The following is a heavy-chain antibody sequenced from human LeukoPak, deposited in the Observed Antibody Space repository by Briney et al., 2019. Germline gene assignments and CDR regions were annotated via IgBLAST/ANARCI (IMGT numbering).Heavy chain of an antibody. Sequence: GGSLRLSCAASGFTFSGYAMSWVRQAPGKGLESVSAISGSGGSKYYADSVKGRFTISRDNSKNTLYLQMNSLRAEDTAVYYCAKDRREDYYDSSGYYGYWGQGTLVTVSS. D-gene: IGHD3-22*01. CDR3: AKDRREDYYDSSGYYGY. J-gene: IGHJ4*02. CDR2: ISGSGGSK. CDR1: GFTFSGYA. V-gene: IGHV3-23*01.